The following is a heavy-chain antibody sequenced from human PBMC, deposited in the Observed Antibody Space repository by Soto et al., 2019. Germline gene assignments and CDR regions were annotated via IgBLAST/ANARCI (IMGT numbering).Heavy chain of an antibody. CDR2: ISYDGSNK. CDR1: GFTFSSYT. V-gene: IGHV3-30-3*01. CDR3: ARGRTVVAVSSSLDY. J-gene: IGHJ4*02. D-gene: IGHD2-15*01. Sequence: PGGSLRLSCAASGFTFSSYTMHWVRQAPGKGLEWVAVISYDGSNKYYADSVKGRFTISRDNSKNTLYLQMNSLRAEDTAVYYCARGRTVVAVSSSLDYWGQGTLVTVSS.